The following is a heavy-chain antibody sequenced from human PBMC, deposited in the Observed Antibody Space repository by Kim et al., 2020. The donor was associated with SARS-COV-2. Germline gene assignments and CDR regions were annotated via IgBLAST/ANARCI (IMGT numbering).Heavy chain of an antibody. CDR1: GFTFSHDW. CDR2: INQDGSES. D-gene: IGHD3-10*02. Sequence: GGSLRLSCAASGFTFSHDWMTWVRQAPGKGLEWVANINQDGSESYYVDSVKGRFTISRDNAKNSLYLQMNSLRVEDTAVYYCVRSVFGDNYWGQGTLVSV. CDR3: VRSVFGDNY. J-gene: IGHJ4*02. V-gene: IGHV3-7*01.